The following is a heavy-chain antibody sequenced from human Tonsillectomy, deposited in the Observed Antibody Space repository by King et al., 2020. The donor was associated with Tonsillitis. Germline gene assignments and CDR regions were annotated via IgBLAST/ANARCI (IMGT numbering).Heavy chain of an antibody. D-gene: IGHD3-9*01. CDR3: ARLRSWYDILPVYWFDY. J-gene: IGHJ4*02. Sequence: LQLQESGPGLVKPSETLSLTCTVSGGSISSSSYYWGWIRQPPGKGLEWIGSIYYSGSTYYNPSLKSRVTISVDTSKNQFSLKLSSVTAADTAVYYCARLRSWYDILPVYWFDYWGQGTLVTVSS. CDR2: IYYSGST. CDR1: GGSISSSSYY. V-gene: IGHV4-39*07.